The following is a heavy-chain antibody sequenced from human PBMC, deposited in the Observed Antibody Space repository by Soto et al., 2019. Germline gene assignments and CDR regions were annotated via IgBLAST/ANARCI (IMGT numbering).Heavy chain of an antibody. Sequence: QVQLVQSGAEVKKPGSSVKVSCEASGGTFTRHTLSWVRQAPGQGLEWMGGILPIFGAANYAQKFRDRVTITAYKSTSIAYMEQSSLTSEDTAIYYCARFGGHFRSSSCGMDVWGQGTSVTVSS. J-gene: IGHJ6*02. CDR1: GGTFTRHT. CDR2: ILPIFGAA. D-gene: IGHD2-2*01. CDR3: ARFGGHFRSSSCGMDV. V-gene: IGHV1-69*06.